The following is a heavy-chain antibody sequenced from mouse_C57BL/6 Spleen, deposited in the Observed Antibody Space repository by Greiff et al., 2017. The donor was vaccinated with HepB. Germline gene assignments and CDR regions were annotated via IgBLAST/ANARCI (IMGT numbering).Heavy chain of an antibody. CDR2: IRSKSNNYAI. CDR1: GFSFITYA. Sequence: EVQLVESGGGLVQPKGSLKLSCAASGFSFITYAMNWVHQAPGKGLEWVARIRSKSNNYAIYYAESVKDRFTNSRDDSESMLYLQMNNENTDDTDREYCVRDAMDDWGQGTSVTVSS. V-gene: IGHV10-1*01. J-gene: IGHJ4*01. CDR3: VRDAMDD.